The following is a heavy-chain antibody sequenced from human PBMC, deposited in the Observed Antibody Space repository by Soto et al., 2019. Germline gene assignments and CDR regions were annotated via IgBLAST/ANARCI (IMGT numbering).Heavy chain of an antibody. V-gene: IGHV4-31*03. CDR3: ARALAAAGTMWFDP. CDR2: IYYSGST. CDR1: GGSISSGGYY. Sequence: PSETLSLTCTVSGGSISSGGYYWNWIRQHPGKGLEWIGYIYYSGSTYYNPSLKSRVTISVDTSKNQFSLKLSSVTAADTAVYYCARALAAAGTMWFDPWGQGTLVTVSS. J-gene: IGHJ5*02. D-gene: IGHD6-13*01.